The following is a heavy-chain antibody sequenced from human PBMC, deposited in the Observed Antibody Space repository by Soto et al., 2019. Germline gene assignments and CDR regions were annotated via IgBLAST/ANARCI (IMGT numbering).Heavy chain of an antibody. J-gene: IGHJ5*02. CDR1: GGSISSGGYS. Sequence: SETLSLTCAVSGGSISSGGYSWSWIRQPPGKGLEWIGYLYHSGSTYYNPSLKSRVTISVDTSKNQFSLKVTSVTAADTALYYCARDSFDSSDYTTNWFDPWGQGTLVTVSS. CDR2: LYHSGST. D-gene: IGHD3-22*01. V-gene: IGHV4-30-2*01. CDR3: ARDSFDSSDYTTNWFDP.